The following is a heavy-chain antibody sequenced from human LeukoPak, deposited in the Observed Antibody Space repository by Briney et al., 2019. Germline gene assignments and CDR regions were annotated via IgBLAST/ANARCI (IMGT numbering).Heavy chain of an antibody. V-gene: IGHV4-30-4*07. Sequence: SETLSLTCAVSGGSISSGGYSWSWIRQPPGKGLEWIGYIYYSGSTYYNPSLKSRVTISVDTSKNQFSLKLSSVTAADTAVYYCARAKRAYGFPYDYRGQGTLVTVSS. CDR3: ARAKRAYGFPYDY. J-gene: IGHJ4*02. CDR2: IYYSGST. D-gene: IGHD3-3*01. CDR1: GGSISSGGYS.